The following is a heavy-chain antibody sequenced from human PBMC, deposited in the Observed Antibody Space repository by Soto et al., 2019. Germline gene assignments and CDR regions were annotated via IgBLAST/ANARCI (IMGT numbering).Heavy chain of an antibody. J-gene: IGHJ5*02. CDR1: GGSISSYY. V-gene: IGHV4-59*01. CDR2: IYYSGST. Sequence: PSETLSLTCTVSGGSISSYYWSWIRQPPGKGLEWIGYIYYSGSTNYNPSLKSRVTISVDTSKNQFSLKLSSVTAAATAVYYWARAPAGIAVAGADWFDPWGQGTLVTVSS. D-gene: IGHD6-19*01. CDR3: ARAPAGIAVAGADWFDP.